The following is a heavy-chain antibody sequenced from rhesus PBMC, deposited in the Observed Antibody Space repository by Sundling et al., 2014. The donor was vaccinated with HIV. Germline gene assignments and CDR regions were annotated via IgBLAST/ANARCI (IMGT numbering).Heavy chain of an antibody. J-gene: IGHJ4*01. CDR2: ISSGGGST. CDR1: GFTFSSYG. V-gene: IGHV3S42*01. CDR3: AKDQGYSYSLDY. D-gene: IGHD5-12*01. Sequence: EVQLVESGGGLVQPGGSLRLSCAASGFTFSSYGMYWVRQAPGKGLEWISGISSGGGSTYYADSVKGRFTISRDNSKNTLSLQMNSLRAEDTAVYYCAKDQGYSYSLDYWGQGVLVTVSS.